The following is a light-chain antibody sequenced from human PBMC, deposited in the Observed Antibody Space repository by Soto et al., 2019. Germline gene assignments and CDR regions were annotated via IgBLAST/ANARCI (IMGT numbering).Light chain of an antibody. CDR3: QRYAASPLT. CDR1: QSVGRNY. V-gene: IGKV3-20*01. CDR2: TAT. Sequence: EIVLTQSPGTLSLSPGERATLSCRASQSVGRNYVAWYQQKPGQAPRLLVYTATRRATGIPDTFSGSGSGTDFTLTINRLEPEDFAVYYCQRYAASPLTFGQGTKVEVK. J-gene: IGKJ1*01.